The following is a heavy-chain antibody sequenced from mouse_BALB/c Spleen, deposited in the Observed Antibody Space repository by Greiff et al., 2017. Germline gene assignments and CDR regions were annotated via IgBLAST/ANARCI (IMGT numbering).Heavy chain of an antibody. J-gene: IGHJ2*01. CDR1: GYSITSDYA. CDR2: ISYSGST. Sequence: EVQLVESGPGLVKPSQSLSLTCTVTGYSITSDYAWNWIRQFPGNKLEWMGYISYSGSTSYNPSLKSRISITRDTSKNQFFLQLNSVTTEDTATYYCARDKYGNFDYWGQGTTLTVSS. D-gene: IGHD2-10*02. V-gene: IGHV3-2*02. CDR3: ARDKYGNFDY.